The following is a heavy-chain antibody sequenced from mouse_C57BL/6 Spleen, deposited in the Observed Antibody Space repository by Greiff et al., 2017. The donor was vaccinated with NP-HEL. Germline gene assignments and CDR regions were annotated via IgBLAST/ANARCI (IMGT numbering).Heavy chain of an antibody. Sequence: VKLQQSGPELVKPGASVKISCKASGYAFSSSWMNWVKQRPGKGLEWIGRIYPGDGDTNYNGKFKGKATLTADKSSSTAYMQLSSLTSEDSAVYFCARWDYYGSSYDYWGQGTTLTVSS. CDR2: IYPGDGDT. V-gene: IGHV1-82*01. CDR1: GYAFSSSW. CDR3: ARWDYYGSSYDY. J-gene: IGHJ2*01. D-gene: IGHD1-1*01.